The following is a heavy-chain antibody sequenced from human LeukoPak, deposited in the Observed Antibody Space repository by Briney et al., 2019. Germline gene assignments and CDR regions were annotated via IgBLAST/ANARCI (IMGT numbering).Heavy chain of an antibody. CDR2: ISWNSGSI. CDR1: GFTFDDYA. D-gene: IGHD3-22*01. V-gene: IGHV3-9*03. J-gene: IGHJ4*02. CDR3: AKATRRGWLVEGGYFDY. Sequence: SLRLSCAASGFTFDDYAMHWVRQAPGKGLEWVSGISWNSGSIGYADSVKGRFTISRDNAKNSLYLQMNSLRAEDMALYYCAKATRRGWLVEGGYFDYWGQGTLVTVSS.